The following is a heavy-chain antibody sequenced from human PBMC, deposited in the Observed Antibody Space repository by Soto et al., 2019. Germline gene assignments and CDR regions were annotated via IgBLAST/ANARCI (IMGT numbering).Heavy chain of an antibody. V-gene: IGHV3-23*01. CDR3: AKDLGYDFWSGYYGFDY. CDR1: GFTFSNYA. D-gene: IGHD3-3*01. Sequence: EVQLLESGGGLVQPGGSLRLSCAASGFTFSNYAMSWFRQAPGKGLEWVSAISGSGGSTYYADSVKGRFTISRDNSKNTLYLQMNSLIAEDTAVYYCAKDLGYDFWSGYYGFDYWGQGTLVTVSP. CDR2: ISGSGGST. J-gene: IGHJ4*02.